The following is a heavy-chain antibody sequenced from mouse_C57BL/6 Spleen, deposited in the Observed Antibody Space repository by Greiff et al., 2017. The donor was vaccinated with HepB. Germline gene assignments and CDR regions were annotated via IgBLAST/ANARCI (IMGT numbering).Heavy chain of an antibody. V-gene: IGHV5-4*01. CDR2: ISDGGSYT. D-gene: IGHD1-1*01. J-gene: IGHJ2*01. CDR1: GFTFSSYA. CDR3: ARAVVDEYGSRPHHY. Sequence: EVQVVESGGGLVKPGGSLKLSCAASGFTFSSYAMSWVRQTPEKRLEWVATISDGGSYTYYPDNVKGRCTISRDNAKNNLYLQMSHLKSEEKAMYACARAVVDEYGSRPHHYCGHGTTLTVSS.